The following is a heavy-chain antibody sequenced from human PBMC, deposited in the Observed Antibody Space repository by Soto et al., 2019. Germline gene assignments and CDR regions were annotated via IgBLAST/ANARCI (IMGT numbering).Heavy chain of an antibody. CDR2: INAGNGNT. Sequence: ASVKVSCKASGYTFTSYAMHWVRQAPGQRLEWMGWINAGNGNTKYSQKFQGRVTITRDTSESTAYMELSSLRSEDTAVYYCAREARGDTALVYFDYWGQGTLVTVSS. V-gene: IGHV1-3*01. D-gene: IGHD5-18*01. CDR1: GYTFTSYA. J-gene: IGHJ4*02. CDR3: AREARGDTALVYFDY.